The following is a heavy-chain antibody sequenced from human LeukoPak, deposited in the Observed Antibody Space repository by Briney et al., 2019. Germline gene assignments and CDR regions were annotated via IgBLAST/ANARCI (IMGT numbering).Heavy chain of an antibody. CDR2: ITGSGGST. D-gene: IGHD6-13*01. J-gene: IGHJ4*02. V-gene: IGHV3-23*01. CDR1: GFTFSSYA. Sequence: SGGSLRLSCAASGFTFSSYAMSWVRQAPGKGLEWVSAITGSGGSTYYADSVKGRFTISRDNSKNALYLQMNSLRAEDTAVYFCAKDRYSGSWYYFDYWGQGTLVTVSS. CDR3: AKDRYSGSWYYFDY.